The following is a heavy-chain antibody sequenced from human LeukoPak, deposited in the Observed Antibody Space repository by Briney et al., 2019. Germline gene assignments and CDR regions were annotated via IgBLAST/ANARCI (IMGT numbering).Heavy chain of an antibody. CDR3: ARNAPFGGGYEYFTDY. CDR1: GYTFTGYY. J-gene: IGHJ4*02. Sequence: GASVKVSCKASGYTFTGYYMHWVRQAPGQGLEWMGWINPNSGGTNYAQKFQGRVTMTRDTSISTAYMELSRLRSDDTAVHYCARNAPFGGGYEYFTDYWGQGTLVTVSS. CDR2: INPNSGGT. D-gene: IGHD5-12*01. V-gene: IGHV1-2*02.